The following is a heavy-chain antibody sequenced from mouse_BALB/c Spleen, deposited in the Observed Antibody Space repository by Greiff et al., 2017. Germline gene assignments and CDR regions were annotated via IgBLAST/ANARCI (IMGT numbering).Heavy chain of an antibody. CDR3: ARGGGNYRYAMDY. CDR2: INPSTGYT. V-gene: IGHV1-7*01. D-gene: IGHD2-1*01. CDR1: GYTFTSYW. J-gene: IGHJ4*01. Sequence: VQLQQSGAELAKPGASVKMSCKASGYTFTSYWMHWVKQRPGQGLEWIGYINPSTGYTEYNQKFKDKATLTADKSSSTAYMQLSSLTSEDSAVYYCARGGGNYRYAMDYWGQGTSVTVSS.